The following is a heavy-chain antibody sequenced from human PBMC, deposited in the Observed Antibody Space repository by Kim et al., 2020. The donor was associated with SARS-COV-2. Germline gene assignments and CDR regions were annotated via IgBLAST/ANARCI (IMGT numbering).Heavy chain of an antibody. D-gene: IGHD2-8*02. CDR3: ARGVVSFPTHYAFDV. V-gene: IGHV5-10-1*01. J-gene: IGHJ3*01. CDR2: IDPPNSYT. Sequence: GESLKISCKGSGYTFGSFWISWVRQMPGKGLEWMGRIDPPNSYTNYNPSFQGHVTFSVDKSIDTAYLQWVSLKASATAMYYCARGVVSFPTHYAFDVWGLETMVTVSP. CDR1: GYTFGSFW.